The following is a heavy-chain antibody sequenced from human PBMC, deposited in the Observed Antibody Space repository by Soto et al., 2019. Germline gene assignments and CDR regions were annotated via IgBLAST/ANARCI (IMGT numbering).Heavy chain of an antibody. V-gene: IGHV3-74*01. D-gene: IGHD3-3*01. CDR3: ARDSSPYYDFWSGFYTYFDY. CDR2: INSDGSST. CDR1: GFTFSSHW. Sequence: PGGSLRLSCAASGFTFSSHWMHWVRQAPGKGLVWVSRINSDGSSTNYADSVKGRFTISRDNAKKTLYLQMNSLRADDTAVYYWARDSSPYYDFWSGFYTYFDYWGQGALVTVSS. J-gene: IGHJ4*02.